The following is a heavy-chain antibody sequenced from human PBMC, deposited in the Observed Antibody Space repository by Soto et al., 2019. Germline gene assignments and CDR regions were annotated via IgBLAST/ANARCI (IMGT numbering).Heavy chain of an antibody. J-gene: IGHJ4*02. CDR1: GGSFSGYY. CDR3: ARPPAAGTEYFDY. D-gene: IGHD6-13*01. V-gene: IGHV4-34*01. CDR2: INHSGST. Sequence: LSLTCAVYGGSFSGYYWSWIRQPPGKGLEWIGEINHSGSTNYNPSLKSRVTISVDTSKNQFSLKLSSVTAADTAVYYCARPPAAGTEYFDYWGQGTLVTVS.